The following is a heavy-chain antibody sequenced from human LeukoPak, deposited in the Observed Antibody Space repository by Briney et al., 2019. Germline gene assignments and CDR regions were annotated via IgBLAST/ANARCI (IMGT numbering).Heavy chain of an antibody. Sequence: ASVKASCKASGYTFIGYYMHWVRQAPGQGLEWMGIINPSGGGTSSAQKFQGRVTMTRDTSTSTVYMELSSLRSEDTAVYYCARDSLRDRGPFDMWGQGTRVTVSS. CDR1: GYTFIGYY. D-gene: IGHD1-14*01. CDR2: INPSGGGT. J-gene: IGHJ3*02. CDR3: ARDSLRDRGPFDM. V-gene: IGHV1-46*01.